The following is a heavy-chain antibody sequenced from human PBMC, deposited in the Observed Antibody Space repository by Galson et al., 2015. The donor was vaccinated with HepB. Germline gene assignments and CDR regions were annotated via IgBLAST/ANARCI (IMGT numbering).Heavy chain of an antibody. CDR1: GAIFSGSA. CDR2: IRPKEHFYAT. D-gene: IGHD2/OR15-2a*01. Sequence: SLRLSCAASGAIFSGSAIHWVRQAPGKGLERVGYIRPKEHFYATSYSASVGGRFTISRDDSKNTAFLHMNSLRVEDTAVYYCIRHVEYYRPYWGQGSLVTVSS. J-gene: IGHJ4*02. V-gene: IGHV3-73*01. CDR3: IRHVEYYRPY.